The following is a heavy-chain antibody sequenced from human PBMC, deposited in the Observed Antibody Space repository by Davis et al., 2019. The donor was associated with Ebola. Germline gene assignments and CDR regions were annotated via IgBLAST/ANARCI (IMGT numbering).Heavy chain of an antibody. CDR2: INYDGSDN. Sequence: PGGSLRLSCTASGFTFGNYWMTWVRQAPGKGLEWVATINYDGSDNYYVDSVKGRFTISRDNTKESLFLQMNSLRAEDTAVYYCARGHYGMDVWTQGTTVTVSS. V-gene: IGHV3-7*03. J-gene: IGHJ6*02. CDR3: ARGHYGMDV. CDR1: GFTFGNYW.